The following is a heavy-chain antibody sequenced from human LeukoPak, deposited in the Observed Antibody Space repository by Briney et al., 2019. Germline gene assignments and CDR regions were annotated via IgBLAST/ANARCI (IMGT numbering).Heavy chain of an antibody. CDR3: ARHPYSYDAFDI. V-gene: IGHV4-59*08. D-gene: IGHD5-18*01. CDR1: GGSISSHY. J-gene: IGHJ3*02. CDR2: IYYSGTT. Sequence: PSETLSLTCTVSGGSISSHYWSWIRQPPGKGLEWIGCIYYSGTTNYNPSLKSRVTISVDTSKNQFSLQLSSVTAADTAVYYCARHPYSYDAFDIWGQGTMVTVSS.